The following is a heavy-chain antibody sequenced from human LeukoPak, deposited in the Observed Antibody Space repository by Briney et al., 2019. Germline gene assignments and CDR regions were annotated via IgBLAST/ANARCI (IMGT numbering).Heavy chain of an antibody. Sequence: GGSLRLSCAASGFTVSSYYMSWVRQAPGKGLEWVSVIYSGGSTYYADSVEGRFTISRDNAKDSLWLQMNSLRVEDTAVYYCARHPSQLDLWGQGTLVTVSS. D-gene: IGHD1-1*01. CDR3: ARHPSQLDL. V-gene: IGHV3-66*04. CDR1: GFTVSSYY. CDR2: IYSGGST. J-gene: IGHJ5*02.